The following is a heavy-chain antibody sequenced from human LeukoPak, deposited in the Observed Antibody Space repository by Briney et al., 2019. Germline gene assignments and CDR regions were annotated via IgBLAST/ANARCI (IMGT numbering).Heavy chain of an antibody. CDR3: AREVDSHGTLFYYGMDV. CDR1: GDSVSSNSAA. CDR2: TYYRSRWYY. V-gene: IGHV6-1*01. Sequence: SQTLSLTCAISGDSVSSNSAAWNWIRQSPSRGFEWLGRTYYRSRWYYDYAESVKSRITINPDTSKNQFSLQLRSVSPEDTAVYYCAREVDSHGTLFYYGMDVWGQGTTVTVSS. D-gene: IGHD6-13*01. J-gene: IGHJ6*02.